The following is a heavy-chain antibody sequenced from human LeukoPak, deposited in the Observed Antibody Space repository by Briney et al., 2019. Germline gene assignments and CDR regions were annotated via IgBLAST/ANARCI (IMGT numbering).Heavy chain of an antibody. V-gene: IGHV4-39*01. D-gene: IGHD4/OR15-4a*01. J-gene: IGHJ4*02. CDR2: IYNGETT. CDR3: ARPRDYGFDY. Sequence: PSETLSLTCTVSGGSISSSSPYWGWIRQPLGKGLEWIGTIYNGETTYYNSSLKSRVTISVDTSKNQFSLKLSSVTAADTAVYYCARPRDYGFDYWGQGTLVTVSS. CDR1: GGSISSSSPY.